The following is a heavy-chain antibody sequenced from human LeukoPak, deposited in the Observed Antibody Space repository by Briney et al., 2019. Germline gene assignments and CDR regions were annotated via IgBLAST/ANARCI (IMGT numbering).Heavy chain of an antibody. J-gene: IGHJ4*02. CDR1: GGSISSYY. D-gene: IGHD3-3*01. CDR3: AKDSGFLEWLLLAHLDY. Sequence: ETLSLTCTVSGGSISSYYMSWVRQAPGKGLEWVSGISDRGGSTYYADSVKGRFTISRDNVKNTLYLQMNSLRAEDTAVYYCAKDSGFLEWLLLAHLDYWGQGIRVTVSS. CDR2: ISDRGGST. V-gene: IGHV3-23*01.